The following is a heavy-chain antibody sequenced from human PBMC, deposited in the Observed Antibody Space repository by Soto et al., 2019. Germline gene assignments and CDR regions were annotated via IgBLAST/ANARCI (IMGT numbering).Heavy chain of an antibody. CDR2: ISSAGTVI. CDR3: AKALLD. CDR1: GFTFSSYE. V-gene: IGHV3-48*03. Sequence: LXLSCAASGFTFSSYEMNWVRQAPGQGLEWLSHISSAGTVIYYADSVKGRFTVSRDNAKNSLYLQMNSLRGDDTGVYYCAKALLDWGPGTVVTVSS. J-gene: IGHJ4*02.